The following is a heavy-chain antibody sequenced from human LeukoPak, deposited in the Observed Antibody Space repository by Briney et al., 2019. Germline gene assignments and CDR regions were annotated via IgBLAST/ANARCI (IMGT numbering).Heavy chain of an antibody. D-gene: IGHD3-10*01. CDR3: AGLGEAY. CDR1: GYSISSGYY. J-gene: IGHJ4*02. Sequence: PSETLSPTCAVSGYSISSGYYWGWIRQPPGNGLEWIGSIYHSGSTYYNPSLKSRVTISVDTSKNQFSLKLSSVTAADTAVYYCAGLGEAYWGQGTLVTVSS. V-gene: IGHV4-38-2*01. CDR2: IYHSGST.